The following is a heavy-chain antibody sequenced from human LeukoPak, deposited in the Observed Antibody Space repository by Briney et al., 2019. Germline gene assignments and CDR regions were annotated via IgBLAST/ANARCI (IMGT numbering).Heavy chain of an antibody. Sequence: GESLKISCKGSGYSINNYWIGWVRQMPGKGLEWIGIIYPADSDIRYSPSFQGQVTISADKSISTAYLQWSSLKASDTAMYYCARLTGAQYFFDYWGQGTLVTVSS. CDR3: ARLTGAQYFFDY. CDR2: IYPADSDI. D-gene: IGHD2-8*02. CDR1: GYSINNYW. V-gene: IGHV5-51*01. J-gene: IGHJ4*02.